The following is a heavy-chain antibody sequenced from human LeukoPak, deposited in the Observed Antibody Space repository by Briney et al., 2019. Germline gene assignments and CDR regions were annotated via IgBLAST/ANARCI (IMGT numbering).Heavy chain of an antibody. CDR2: IYYSGST. D-gene: IGHD3/OR15-3a*01. CDR1: GYSIRSGFY. Sequence: SETLSLTCTVSGYSIRSGFYWGWIRQPPGKGLEWIGGIYYSGSTYYKPSLKSRVTISIDTSKRQFSLKLSSVTAADTAVYYCARQTGSGLFILPGGQGTLVTVSS. CDR3: ARQTGSGLFILP. V-gene: IGHV4-38-2*02. J-gene: IGHJ4*02.